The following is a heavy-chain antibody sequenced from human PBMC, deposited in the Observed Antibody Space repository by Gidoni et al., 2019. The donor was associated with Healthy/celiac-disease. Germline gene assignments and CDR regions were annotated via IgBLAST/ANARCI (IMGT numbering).Heavy chain of an antibody. CDR2: IIPIFGTA. CDR1: GGTFSSYA. CDR3: AQLGCSSTSCLGPGGDY. V-gene: IGHV1-69*06. J-gene: IGHJ4*02. Sequence: QVQLVQSGAEVKKPGSSVKVSCKASGGTFSSYAISWVRQAPGQGLEWMGGIIPIFGTANYAQKFQGRVTITADKSTSTAYMELSSLRSEDTAVYYCAQLGCSSTSCLGPGGDYWGQGTLVTVSS. D-gene: IGHD2-2*01.